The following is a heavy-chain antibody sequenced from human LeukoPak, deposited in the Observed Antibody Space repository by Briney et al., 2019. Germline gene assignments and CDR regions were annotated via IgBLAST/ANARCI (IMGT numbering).Heavy chain of an antibody. V-gene: IGHV3-48*02. CDR3: AKDEGRPEY. Sequence: PGGSLRLSCAVSGLSFSRSWMTWVRQPPGKGLECVAHISRSDENVQYADSVKGRFTISRDITKNSLYLQMNSLRDEDTAVYYCAKDEGRPEYWGQGTLVTVSS. CDR2: ISRSDENV. CDR1: GLSFSRSW. J-gene: IGHJ4*02.